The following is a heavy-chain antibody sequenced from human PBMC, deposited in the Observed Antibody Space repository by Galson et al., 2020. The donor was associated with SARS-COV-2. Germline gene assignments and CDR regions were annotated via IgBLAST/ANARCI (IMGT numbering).Heavy chain of an antibody. CDR1: GFTFSSYG. D-gene: IGHD3-3*01. CDR2: IGTAGDT. V-gene: IGHV3-13*01. J-gene: IGHJ6*03. Sequence: GGSLRLSCAASGFTFSSYGMHWVRQATGKGLEWVSAIGTAGDTYYPGSVKGRFTISRENAKNSLYLQMNSLRAGDTAVYYCARSITIFGIDYYYMDVWGKGTTVTVSS. CDR3: ARSITIFGIDYYYMDV.